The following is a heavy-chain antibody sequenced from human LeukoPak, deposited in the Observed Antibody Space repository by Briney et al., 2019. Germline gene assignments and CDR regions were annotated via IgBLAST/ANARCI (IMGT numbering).Heavy chain of an antibody. CDR3: ARGSSSSERDFDY. Sequence: SETLSLTCTVSGGSISTYYWSWIRQPPGKGLEWIGYIYHSGSTNYNPSLKSRVTISVDTSKNQFSLKLSSVTAADTAVYYCARGSSSSERDFDYWGQGTLVTVSS. CDR1: GGSISTYY. V-gene: IGHV4-59*12. CDR2: IYHSGST. D-gene: IGHD6-6*01. J-gene: IGHJ4*02.